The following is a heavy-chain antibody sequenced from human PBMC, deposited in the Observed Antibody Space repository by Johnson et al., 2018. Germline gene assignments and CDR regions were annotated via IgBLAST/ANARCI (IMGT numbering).Heavy chain of an antibody. CDR3: TRGGYSPAV. V-gene: IGHV3-49*03. D-gene: IGHD2-15*01. CDR1: GFTFGDYA. J-gene: IGHJ3*01. CDR2: IKSKTYGGTP. Sequence: VQLVESGGGLIQPGRSLRLSCTASGFTFGDYAMSWFRQAPGKGLEWVGFIKSKTYGGTPEYAAYVKGRFTISRDDSESIAYLQMNSLKTEDTGVYYCTRGGYSPAVWGQGTMVTVSS.